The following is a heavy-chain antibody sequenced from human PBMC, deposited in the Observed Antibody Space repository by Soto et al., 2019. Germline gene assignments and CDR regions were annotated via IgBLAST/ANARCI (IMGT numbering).Heavy chain of an antibody. CDR3: ARSIVVVTALDY. CDR1: GYTFTSYA. V-gene: IGHV1-3*05. CDR2: INAGNGNT. J-gene: IGHJ4*02. D-gene: IGHD2-21*02. Sequence: QVQLVQSGAEEKKPGASVKVSCKDSGYTFTSYAMHWVRQAPGQRLEWMGWINAGNGNTKYSQKFQGRVTITRDTSASTAYMELSCLRSEDTAVYYCARSIVVVTALDYWGQGTLVTVSS.